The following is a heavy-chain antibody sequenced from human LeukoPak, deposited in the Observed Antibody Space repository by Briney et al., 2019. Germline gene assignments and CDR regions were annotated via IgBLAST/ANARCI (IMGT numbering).Heavy chain of an antibody. CDR1: GGSISGSSYY. Sequence: PSETLSLTCTVSGGSISGSSYYWGWIRQPPGKGLEWIGSIYYSGSTYYNPSLKSRVTISVDTSKNQFSLKLSSVTAADTAVYYCARREYSSSSAFDYWGQGTLVTVSS. CDR2: IYYSGST. D-gene: IGHD6-6*01. J-gene: IGHJ4*02. CDR3: ARREYSSSSAFDY. V-gene: IGHV4-39*01.